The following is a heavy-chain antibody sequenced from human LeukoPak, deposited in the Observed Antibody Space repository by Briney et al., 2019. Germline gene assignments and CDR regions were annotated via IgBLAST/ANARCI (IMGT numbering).Heavy chain of an antibody. D-gene: IGHD6-13*01. CDR3: AKLGSSWYHFDY. CDR2: ISGSGGIT. V-gene: IGHV3-23*01. Sequence: GGSLRLACAASGFTFSSYDMIWVRQAPGKGLEWVSDISGSGGITNYADSVKGRFIISRDSSKETLDLQMNSLRVEDTAVYYCAKLGSSWYHFDYWGQGTLVTVSS. CDR1: GFTFSSYD. J-gene: IGHJ4*02.